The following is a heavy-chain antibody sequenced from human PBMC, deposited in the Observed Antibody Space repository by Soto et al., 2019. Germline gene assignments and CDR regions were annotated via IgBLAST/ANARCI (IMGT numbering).Heavy chain of an antibody. V-gene: IGHV4-59*12. CDR1: GGSISSYY. J-gene: IGHJ6*02. CDR2: VHDSWGS. CDR3: TTDLTDILPWDV. D-gene: IGHD3-9*01. Sequence: PSETLSLTCTVSGGSISSYYWSWIRQPPGKGLEWIGYVHDSWGSHYNPSLKSRVAISLDTSKSQFSLKLTSVTATDTAVYYCTTDLTDILPWDVWGQGTTVTVSS.